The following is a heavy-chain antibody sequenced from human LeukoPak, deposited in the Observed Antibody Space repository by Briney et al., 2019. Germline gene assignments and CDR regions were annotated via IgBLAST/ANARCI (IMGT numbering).Heavy chain of an antibody. CDR1: GFTFSSYS. Sequence: GGSLRLSCAASGFTFSSYSMNWVRQAPGKGLEWVSSISRSSSYIYYADSVKGRFTISRDNARNSLYLQMNSLRAEDTAVYYCARDSPYYYDNSGYYYFDYWGQGTLVTVPS. CDR2: ISRSSSYI. D-gene: IGHD3-22*01. V-gene: IGHV3-21*01. J-gene: IGHJ4*02. CDR3: ARDSPYYYDNSGYYYFDY.